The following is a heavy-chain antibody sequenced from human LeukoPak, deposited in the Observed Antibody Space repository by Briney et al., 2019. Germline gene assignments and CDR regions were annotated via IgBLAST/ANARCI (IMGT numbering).Heavy chain of an antibody. V-gene: IGHV3-23*01. CDR3: AKGGRDTGGDWFDP. CDR2: ISGGGGNT. D-gene: IGHD2-8*02. J-gene: IGHJ5*02. CDR1: GFTFSNYA. Sequence: GGSLRLSCAASGFTFSNYAMTWVRQAPGKGLEWVAGISGGGGNTYYADSVKGRFTISRDNSKKTVHLQMSSLRAEDTAVYYCAKGGRDTGGDWFDPWGQGTLVTVSS.